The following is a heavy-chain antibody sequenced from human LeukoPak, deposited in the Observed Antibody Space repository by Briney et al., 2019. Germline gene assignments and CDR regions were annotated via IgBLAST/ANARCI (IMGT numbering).Heavy chain of an antibody. D-gene: IGHD1-7*01. Sequence: GGSLRLSCAASGFTFSSYWMSWVRQAPGKGLVWEAVIWYDGTYKYYADSVKGRYTISRDNSENTLYLQMNSLRVEDTAVYYCARGATGTTDYWGQGTLVTVSS. CDR2: IWYDGTYK. CDR3: ARGATGTTDY. V-gene: IGHV3-33*08. CDR1: GFTFSSYW. J-gene: IGHJ4*02.